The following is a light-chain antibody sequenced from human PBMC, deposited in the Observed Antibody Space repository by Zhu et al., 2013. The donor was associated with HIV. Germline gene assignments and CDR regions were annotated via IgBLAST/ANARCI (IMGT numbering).Light chain of an antibody. Sequence: EIVLTQSPGTLSLSPGERATLSCRASQSISYYLAWYQQKPGQAPRLLIYDASNRATGIPARFSGSGSGTDFTLTISSLEPEDFAVYYCQQRSNWPSITFGQGTRLEI. V-gene: IGKV3-11*01. CDR1: QSISYY. CDR3: QQRSNWPSIT. CDR2: DAS. J-gene: IGKJ5*01.